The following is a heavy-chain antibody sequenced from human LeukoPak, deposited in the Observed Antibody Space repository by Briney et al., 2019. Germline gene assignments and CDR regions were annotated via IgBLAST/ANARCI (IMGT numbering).Heavy chain of an antibody. CDR2: IRYDGSNK. CDR1: GFTFSSYG. CDR3: AREYCSGGSCYMRENYFDY. J-gene: IGHJ4*02. V-gene: IGHV3-30*02. Sequence: GGSLRLSCAASGFTFSSYGMHWVRQAPGKGLEWVAFIRYDGSNKYYADSVKGRFTISRDNAKNSLYLQMNSLRAEDTAVYYCAREYCSGGSCYMRENYFDYWGQGTLVTVSS. D-gene: IGHD2-15*01.